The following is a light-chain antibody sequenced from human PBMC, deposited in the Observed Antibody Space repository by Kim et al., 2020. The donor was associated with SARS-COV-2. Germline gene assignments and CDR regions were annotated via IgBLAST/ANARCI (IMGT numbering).Light chain of an antibody. CDR3: QAWDSSTVV. CDR2: QDN. J-gene: IGLJ2*01. V-gene: IGLV3-1*01. Sequence: SYELTQPPSVSVSPGQTASITCSGDKLGDKHACWYQQKPGQSPVLVIYQDNKRPSGIPERFSGSNSGNTATLTISGTQAMDEADYYCQAWDSSTVVFVG. CDR1: KLGDKH.